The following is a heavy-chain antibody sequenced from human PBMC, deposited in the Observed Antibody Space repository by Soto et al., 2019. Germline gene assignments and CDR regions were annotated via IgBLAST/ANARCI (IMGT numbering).Heavy chain of an antibody. J-gene: IGHJ3*02. V-gene: IGHV4-4*02. Sequence: QVQLQESGPGLVKPSGTLSLTCAVSGGSISSSNWWSWVRQPPGKGLEWIGEIYHSGSTNYNPSLKXRXTXSIXKSKNQFSLKLSSVTAADTAVYYCARVLGNDAFDIWGQGTMVTVSS. CDR1: GGSISSSNW. D-gene: IGHD3-3*02. CDR2: IYHSGST. CDR3: ARVLGNDAFDI.